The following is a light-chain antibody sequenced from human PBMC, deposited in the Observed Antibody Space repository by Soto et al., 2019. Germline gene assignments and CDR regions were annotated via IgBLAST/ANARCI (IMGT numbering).Light chain of an antibody. V-gene: IGKV3-20*01. J-gene: IGKJ2*01. CDR2: AAS. Sequence: EIVLTQSPGTLSLSPGERATLSCRASRSLSSSYVVWYQQKPGQAPRHLIYAASRRATGIQDIFSGRGSATEYTLTISRLDAEDFAVYYWQQLGSVGQGTKLEIK. CDR3: QQLGS. CDR1: RSLSSSY.